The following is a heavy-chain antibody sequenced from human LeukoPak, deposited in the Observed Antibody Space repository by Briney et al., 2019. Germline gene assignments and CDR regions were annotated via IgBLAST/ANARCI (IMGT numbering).Heavy chain of an antibody. CDR3: ARGNYDILTGYSLPSWFDP. J-gene: IGHJ5*02. Sequence: GASVKVSCKASGYTFTSYDINWVRQAPGQGLEWMGWMNPNSGNTGYAQKFQGRVTMTRNTSISTAYMELGSLRSEDTAVYYCARGNYDILTGYSLPSWFDPWGQGTLVTVSS. CDR1: GYTFTSYD. V-gene: IGHV1-8*01. D-gene: IGHD3-9*01. CDR2: MNPNSGNT.